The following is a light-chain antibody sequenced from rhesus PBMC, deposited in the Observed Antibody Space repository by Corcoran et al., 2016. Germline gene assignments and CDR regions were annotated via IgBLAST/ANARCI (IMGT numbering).Light chain of an antibody. Sequence: DVVMTQTPLSLPVTPGEPASISCRSSQSLLNSEDGNTYLDWYLQKPGQSPRPLIYEGSNRASGVPDRFSGSGSHTDVTLKISRVEAEDIGLYYCIQYKHIPGTFGQGTKVEIK. V-gene: IGKV2-86*01. CDR2: EGS. CDR1: QSLLNSEDGNTY. J-gene: IGKJ1*01. CDR3: IQYKHIPGT.